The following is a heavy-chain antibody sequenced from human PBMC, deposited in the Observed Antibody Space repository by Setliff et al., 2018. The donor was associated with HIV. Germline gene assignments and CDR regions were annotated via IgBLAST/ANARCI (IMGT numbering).Heavy chain of an antibody. CDR2: IIHSGGT. D-gene: IGHD6-13*01. CDR1: GGSFSGYY. J-gene: IGHJ4*02. Sequence: SETLSLTCAVYGGSFSGYYWTWIRQPPGRGLEWIGEIIHSGGTNYNRSLKSRVTMSLDTSKNQFSLKLNSVTALDTAVYYCARKGSSSRSQEYYYDFWGRGTLVTVSS. CDR3: ARKGSSSRSQEYYYDF. V-gene: IGHV4-34*12.